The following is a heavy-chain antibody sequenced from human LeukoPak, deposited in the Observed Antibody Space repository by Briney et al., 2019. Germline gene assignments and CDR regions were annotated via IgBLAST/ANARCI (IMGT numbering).Heavy chain of an antibody. CDR3: TRDRGTYNWFDP. J-gene: IGHJ5*02. Sequence: GGSLKLSCAASGFTFSGSAVHWVRQSSGKGLEWVGHIDKKDNLYATAYAESVKGRFTISRDDSKDTAFLHMDSLKTEDTALYYCTRDRGTYNWFDPWGQGTLVTVSS. D-gene: IGHD2-15*01. V-gene: IGHV3-73*01. CDR2: IDKKDNLYAT. CDR1: GFTFSGSA.